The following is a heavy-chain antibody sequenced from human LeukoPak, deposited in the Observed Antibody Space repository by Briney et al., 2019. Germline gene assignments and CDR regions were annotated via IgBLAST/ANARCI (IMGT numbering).Heavy chain of an antibody. Sequence: GSSVKVSCKASGGTFSSYAISWVRQAPGQGLEWMGGIIPIFGTANYAQKFQGRVTITADKSTSTAYMELSSLRSEDTAVYYCARGDILIGYYVMGFDYWGQGTLVTVSS. CDR1: GGTFSSYA. V-gene: IGHV1-69*06. CDR2: IIPIFGTA. D-gene: IGHD3-9*01. CDR3: ARGDILIGYYVMGFDY. J-gene: IGHJ4*02.